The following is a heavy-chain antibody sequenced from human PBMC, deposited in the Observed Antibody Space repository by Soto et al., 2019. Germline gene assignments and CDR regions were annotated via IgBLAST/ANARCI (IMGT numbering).Heavy chain of an antibody. D-gene: IGHD2-15*01. CDR3: ASCRSGGRCYSHYYYMDV. CDR2: MNPNSGNT. J-gene: IGHJ6*03. Sequence: GASVKVSCKASGYTFTNFDVNWVRQATGQGLEWMGWMNPNSGNTAYAQKFQGRVTMTRNTSISTAYMELSSLRSVDTAVYYCASCRSGGRCYSHYYYMDVWGTGTTVTVS. V-gene: IGHV1-8*01. CDR1: GYTFTNFD.